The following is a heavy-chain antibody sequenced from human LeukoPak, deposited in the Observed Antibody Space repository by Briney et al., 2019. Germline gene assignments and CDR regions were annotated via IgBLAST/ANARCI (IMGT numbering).Heavy chain of an antibody. V-gene: IGHV3-23*01. Sequence: PGGSLRLSCAASGFTFSSYAMSWVRQAPGKGLEWVSAISGSGGSTYYADSVKGRFTISRDNSKNTLYLQMNSLRAEDTAVYYCAKGGAIAAAGEDYYFDYWGQGTLVTVSS. J-gene: IGHJ4*02. CDR3: AKGGAIAAAGEDYYFDY. CDR1: GFTFSSYA. D-gene: IGHD6-13*01. CDR2: ISGSGGST.